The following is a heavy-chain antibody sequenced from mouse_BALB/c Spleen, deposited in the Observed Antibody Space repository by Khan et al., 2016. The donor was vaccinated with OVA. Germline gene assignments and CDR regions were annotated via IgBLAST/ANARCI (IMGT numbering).Heavy chain of an antibody. D-gene: IGHD1-1*01. Sequence: DVKLVESGGDLVKPGGSLKLSCAASGFTFSTYGMSWVRQTPDKRLEWVAAISSGGSYTYYPDSVKGRFTISRDNAKNTLYLQMSSLKSEDTAMYYGTRLAYYYNSEGFAYWGQGTLVTVSA. V-gene: IGHV5-6*02. CDR3: TRLAYYYNSEGFAY. CDR2: ISSGGSYT. CDR1: GFTFSTYG. J-gene: IGHJ3*01.